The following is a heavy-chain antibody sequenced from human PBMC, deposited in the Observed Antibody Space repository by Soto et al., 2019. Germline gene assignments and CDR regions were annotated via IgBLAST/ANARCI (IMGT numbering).Heavy chain of an antibody. CDR2: ISYDGSNK. V-gene: IGHV3-30-3*01. J-gene: IGHJ4*02. CDR1: GFTFSSYA. Sequence: QVQLVESGGGVVQPGRSLRLSCAASGFTFSSYAMHWVRQAPGKGLEGVAVISYDGSNKYYADSVKGRFTSSRDNSMSTLYRQMNSLRAGGTAVYDWARDDGDPHYFDYWGQGTLVTVSS. D-gene: IGHD4-17*01. CDR3: ARDDGDPHYFDY.